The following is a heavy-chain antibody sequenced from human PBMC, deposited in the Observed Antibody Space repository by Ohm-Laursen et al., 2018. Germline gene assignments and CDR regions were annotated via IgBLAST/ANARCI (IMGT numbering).Heavy chain of an antibody. CDR1: GYSFPNYW. D-gene: IGHD2-15*01. Sequence: ESLKISCKRSGYSFPNYWIGWVGQMPGKGLEWMGIVSPGDSDTRYSPYFKGQVTISAEKSITTASLHWSSMKTSDTAMYYCAGRGGYCSGGSCEVDYWGQGTLVTVSS. V-gene: IGHV5-51*01. CDR2: VSPGDSDT. CDR3: AGRGGYCSGGSCEVDY. J-gene: IGHJ4*02.